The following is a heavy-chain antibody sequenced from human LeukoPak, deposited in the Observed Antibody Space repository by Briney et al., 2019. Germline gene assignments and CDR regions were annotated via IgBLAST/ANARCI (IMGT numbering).Heavy chain of an antibody. CDR3: ARGIAARLDY. CDR1: GFTFSSYW. CDR2: INSDASST. D-gene: IGHD6-6*01. J-gene: IGHJ4*02. V-gene: IGHV3-74*01. Sequence: GGSLRLSCAASGFTFSSYWMHWVRQAPGKGLVWGSRINSDASSTTYADSVKGRFTIPRDNAKNTLYLQINSLRAEDTAVYYCARGIAARLDYWGQGTLVTVSS.